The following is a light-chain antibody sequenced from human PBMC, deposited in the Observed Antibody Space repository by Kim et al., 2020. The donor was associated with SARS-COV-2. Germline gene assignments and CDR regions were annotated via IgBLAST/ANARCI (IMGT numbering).Light chain of an antibody. CDR1: KLGDKY. CDR2: QDT. V-gene: IGLV3-1*01. Sequence: VATGQTASITCSGDKLGDKYASWYQQKPGQSPGLGIYQDTKRPSGIPERFSGSNSGNTATLTISGTQAMDEADYYCQAWDSSTGVFGTGTKVTVL. CDR3: QAWDSSTGV. J-gene: IGLJ1*01.